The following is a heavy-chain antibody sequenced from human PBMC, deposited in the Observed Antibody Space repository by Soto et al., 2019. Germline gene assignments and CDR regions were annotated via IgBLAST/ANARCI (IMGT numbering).Heavy chain of an antibody. D-gene: IGHD3-3*01. CDR1: GGSLSGYF. CDR2: INHSGST. J-gene: IGHJ6*03. CDR3: ASFHYYDFWIGSRHYMDV. Sequence: QVHLEEWGAVLLKPSETLSLTCAVYGGSLSGYFWSWVRQPPGKGLEWIGEINHSGSTNYNPSLKSRVTISVDTSKHQFSLRLSSVTAADSAIYYCASFHYYDFWIGSRHYMDVWGKGTTVTVSS. V-gene: IGHV4-34*02.